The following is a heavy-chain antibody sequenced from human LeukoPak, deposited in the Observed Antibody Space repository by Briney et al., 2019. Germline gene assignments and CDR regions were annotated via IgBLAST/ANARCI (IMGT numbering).Heavy chain of an antibody. CDR1: GFTFSSYA. V-gene: IGHV3-23*01. CDR3: ATAIAVVYFDY. Sequence: GGSLRLSCAASGFTFSSYAMSWVRQAPGKGLEWVSGISGSGDNTYYADSVKGRFTISRDNSKNTLYLQMNSLRAEDTAVYYCATAIAVVYFDYWGQGTLVTVSS. J-gene: IGHJ4*02. D-gene: IGHD6-19*01. CDR2: ISGSGDNT.